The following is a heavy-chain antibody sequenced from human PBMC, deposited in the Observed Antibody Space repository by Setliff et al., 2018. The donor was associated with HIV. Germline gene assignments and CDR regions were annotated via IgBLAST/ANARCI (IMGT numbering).Heavy chain of an antibody. CDR1: GGSISSHS. Sequence: KTSETLSLTCTVSGGSISSHSWSWIRQTPGKGLEWIGYIYYSGRTNHNPSLKSRVTISVDTSKNQFSLKLSSVTAADTAVYYCARAMGGSRTDFDYWGQGTLVTVSS. V-gene: IGHV4-59*11. CDR3: ARAMGGSRTDFDY. J-gene: IGHJ4*02. CDR2: IYYSGRT. D-gene: IGHD1-26*01.